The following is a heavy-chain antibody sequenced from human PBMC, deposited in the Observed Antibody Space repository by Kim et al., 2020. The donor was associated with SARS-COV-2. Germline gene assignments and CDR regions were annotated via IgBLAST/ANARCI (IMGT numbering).Heavy chain of an antibody. D-gene: IGHD1-26*01. V-gene: IGHV3-23*01. CDR2: ISGSGGST. J-gene: IGHJ4*02. CDR1: GFTFSSYA. CDR3: AKGVRVRGGGYGKVDY. Sequence: GGSLRLSCAASGFTFSSYAMSWVRQAPGKGLEWVSVISGSGGSTYYADSVKGRFTISRDNSKNTLYLQMNSLRAEDTAVYYCAKGVRVRGGGYGKVDYWGQGTLVTVSS.